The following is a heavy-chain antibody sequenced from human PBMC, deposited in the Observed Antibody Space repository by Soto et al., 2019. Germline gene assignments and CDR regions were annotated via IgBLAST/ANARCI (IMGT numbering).Heavy chain of an antibody. CDR1: GYTFTGYY. D-gene: IGHD3-3*01. Sequence: ASVKVSCKASGYTFTGYYMHWVRQAPGQGLEWMGWINPNSGGTNYAQKFQGWVTMTRDTSISTAYMELSRLRSDDTAVYYCARMADRYYDFWSGYYPPYYGMDVWRQGTTVTVSS. CDR3: ARMADRYYDFWSGYYPPYYGMDV. V-gene: IGHV1-2*04. J-gene: IGHJ6*02. CDR2: INPNSGGT.